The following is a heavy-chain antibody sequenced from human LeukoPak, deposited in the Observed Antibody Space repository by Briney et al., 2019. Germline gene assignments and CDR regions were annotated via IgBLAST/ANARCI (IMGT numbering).Heavy chain of an antibody. Sequence: GGSLRLSCAASGFTYSAYSMNWVRQAPGKGLEWVSYISSSGSNIHYADSVKGRFTISRDTGKNSLYLQMSSLRAEDTAVYYCARLASGSYPNYFDYWGQGLLVTVSS. V-gene: IGHV3-48*01. CDR3: ARLASGSYPNYFDY. D-gene: IGHD1-26*01. J-gene: IGHJ4*02. CDR1: GFTYSAYS. CDR2: ISSSGSNI.